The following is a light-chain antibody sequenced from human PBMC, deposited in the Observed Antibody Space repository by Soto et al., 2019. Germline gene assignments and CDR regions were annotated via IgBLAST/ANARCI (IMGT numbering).Light chain of an antibody. V-gene: IGKV1-5*03. Sequence: DNQMTQSPSTLSASIGDRVTITCRASQSVRTWLAWFQQKPGEAPKGLIYKLSYLESGVPPRFSGSGSETVFTLAINGLQADDFATYYCLQYNTYPWTFGQGTKVEI. CDR2: KLS. CDR1: QSVRTW. J-gene: IGKJ1*01. CDR3: LQYNTYPWT.